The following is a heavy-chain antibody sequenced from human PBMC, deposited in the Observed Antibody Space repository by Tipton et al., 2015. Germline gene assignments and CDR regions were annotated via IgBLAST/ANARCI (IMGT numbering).Heavy chain of an antibody. Sequence: LRLSCNVSGGSVNSGGHYWTWMRLHPGKGLEWIGHIYYSGFTDYNPSLKSKVIISLDTSTNHFSLKLRSVTAADTAVYYCARGYCPSTRCYKLRWFDSWGQGTLVTVSS. V-gene: IGHV4-31*02. CDR1: GGSVNSGGHY. J-gene: IGHJ5*01. CDR2: IYYSGFT. CDR3: ARGYCPSTRCYKLRWFDS. D-gene: IGHD2-2*02.